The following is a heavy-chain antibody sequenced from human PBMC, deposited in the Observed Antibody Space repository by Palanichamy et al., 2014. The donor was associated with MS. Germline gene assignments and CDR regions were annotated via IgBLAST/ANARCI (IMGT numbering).Heavy chain of an antibody. CDR1: AFTFSSYW. CDR3: ASGGVKAGDY. CDR2: IKEDGSDK. J-gene: IGHJ4*02. D-gene: IGHD3-16*01. Sequence: EVRPGGGLGEGLVQPGGSLRLSCAASAFTFSSYWMSWVRQAPGKGLEWVANIKEDGSDKYYVDSVKGRFTISRDNAKNSLYLQMNSLRVEDTAVYYCASGGVKAGDYWGQGTLVTVSS. V-gene: IGHV3-7*01.